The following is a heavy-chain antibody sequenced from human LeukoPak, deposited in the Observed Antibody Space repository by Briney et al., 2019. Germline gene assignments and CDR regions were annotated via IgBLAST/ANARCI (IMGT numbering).Heavy chain of an antibody. D-gene: IGHD4-23*01. CDR2: INTDGSST. CDR3: AKAVPKAVVTPSFDY. Sequence: PGGSLRLSCVASGFTFSNYWIHWVRQAPGKGLAWVSRINTDGSSTTYADSVKGRFTISRDNSKNTLYLQMNSLRVEDTAVYYCAKAVPKAVVTPSFDYWGQGTLVTVSS. CDR1: GFTFSNYW. V-gene: IGHV3-74*01. J-gene: IGHJ4*02.